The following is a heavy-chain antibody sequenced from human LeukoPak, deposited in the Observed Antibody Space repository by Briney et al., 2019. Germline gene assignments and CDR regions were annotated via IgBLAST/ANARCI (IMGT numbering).Heavy chain of an antibody. CDR2: ISSNGGS. Sequence: GGSLRLSCAASGFTFSSYAMHWVRQAPGKGLEYVSAISSNGGSTISRDNSKNTLYLQMGSLRAEDMAVYYCARAIQLWMAFFDYWGQGTLVTVSS. J-gene: IGHJ4*02. D-gene: IGHD5-18*01. CDR3: ARAIQLWMAFFDY. V-gene: IGHV3-64*01. CDR1: GFTFSSYA.